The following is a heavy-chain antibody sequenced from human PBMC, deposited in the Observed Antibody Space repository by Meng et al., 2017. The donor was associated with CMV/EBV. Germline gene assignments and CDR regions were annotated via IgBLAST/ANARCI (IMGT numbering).Heavy chain of an antibody. V-gene: IGHV5-51*01. CDR3: ARPGPRGIAAADY. D-gene: IGHD6-13*01. J-gene: IGHJ4*02. CDR1: GYSFTSYW. Sequence: GESLKISCKGSGYSFTSYWIGWVRPMPGKGLEWMGIIYPGDSDTKDSPSFQGQVTISADKSISTAYLQWSSLKASDTAMYYCARPGPRGIAAADYWGQGTLVTVSS. CDR2: IYPGDSDT.